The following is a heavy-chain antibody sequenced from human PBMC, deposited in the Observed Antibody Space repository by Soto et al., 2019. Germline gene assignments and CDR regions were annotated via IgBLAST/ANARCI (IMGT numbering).Heavy chain of an antibody. D-gene: IGHD2-2*01. CDR3: TTEIVVVPAANNWFDP. CDR1: GFTFSNAW. V-gene: IGHV3-15*01. J-gene: IGHJ5*02. Sequence: EVQLVESGGGLVKPGGSLRLSCAASGFTFSNAWMSWVRQAPGKGLEWVDRIKSKTDGGTTDYAAPVKGRFTISRDDSKNTLYLQMNSLKTEDTAVYYCTTEIVVVPAANNWFDPWGQGTLVTVSS. CDR2: IKSKTDGGTT.